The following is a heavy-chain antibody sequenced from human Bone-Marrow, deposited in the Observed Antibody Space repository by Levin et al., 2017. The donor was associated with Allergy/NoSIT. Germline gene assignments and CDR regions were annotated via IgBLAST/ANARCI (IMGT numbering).Heavy chain of an antibody. D-gene: IGHD2-15*01. J-gene: IGHJ4*02. V-gene: IGHV3-30*04. Sequence: GSLRLSCAASGFTFNSYAMHWVRQAPGKGLEWVAVISYDGRNQHYADSVKGRFTISRDNSKNTLYLQMNSLRVEDTAAYYCAREISRFFKGLDYWGQGTLVTVSS. CDR2: ISYDGRNQ. CDR1: GFTFNSYA. CDR3: AREISRFFKGLDY.